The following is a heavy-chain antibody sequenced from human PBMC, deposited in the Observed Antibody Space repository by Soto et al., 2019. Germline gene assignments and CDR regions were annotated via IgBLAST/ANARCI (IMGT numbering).Heavy chain of an antibody. D-gene: IGHD2-15*01. CDR3: ARSSRYCSGGSGYRY. CDR1: GGSISSSSYY. Sequence: LSLTCTVSGGSISSSSYYWGWIRQPPGKGLGWIGSIYYSGSTYYNPSLKSRVTISVDTSKNQFSLKLSSVTAADTAVYYCARSSRYCSGGSGYRYWGQGTLVTVSS. CDR2: IYYSGST. J-gene: IGHJ4*02. V-gene: IGHV4-39*01.